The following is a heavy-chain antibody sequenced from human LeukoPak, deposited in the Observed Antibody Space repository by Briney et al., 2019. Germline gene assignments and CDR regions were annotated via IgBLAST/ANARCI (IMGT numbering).Heavy chain of an antibody. CDR2: INHSGST. D-gene: IGHD2-15*01. J-gene: IGHJ4*02. CDR3: ASGVTGVVADVGYFDY. V-gene: IGHV4-34*01. Sequence: PSETLSLTCAVYGGSFSGYYWSWIRQPPGKGLEWIGEINHSGSTNYNPSLKSRVTISVDTSKNQFSLRLSSVTAADTAVYCCASGVTGVVADVGYFDYWGQGTLVTVSS. CDR1: GGSFSGYY.